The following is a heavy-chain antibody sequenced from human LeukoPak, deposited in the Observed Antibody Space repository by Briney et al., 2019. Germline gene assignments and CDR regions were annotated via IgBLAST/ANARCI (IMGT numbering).Heavy chain of an antibody. CDR1: GGSISSYY. D-gene: IGHD3-9*01. CDR2: IYYSGST. J-gene: IGHJ2*01. CDR3: ASTSYDILTGYYIGWYFDL. Sequence: SETLSLTCTLSGGSISSYYWSWIRQPPGKGLKWIGYIYYSGSTNYNPSLKSRVTISVDTSKNQFSLKLSSVTAADTAVYYCASTSYDILTGYYIGWYFDLWGRGTLVTVST. V-gene: IGHV4-59*01.